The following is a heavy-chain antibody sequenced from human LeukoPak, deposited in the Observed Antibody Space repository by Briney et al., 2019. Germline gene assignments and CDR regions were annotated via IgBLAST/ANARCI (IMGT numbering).Heavy chain of an antibody. CDR2: IIPIFGTA. CDR1: GGTFSSYA. D-gene: IGHD6-13*01. J-gene: IGHJ6*03. CDR3: ARDSPSRYSSSWYVRSYYYYMDV. V-gene: IGHV1-69*05. Sequence: SVKVSCKASGGTFSSYAISWVRQAPGHGLEWMGGIIPIFGTANYAQKFQGRVTITTDESTSTAYMELSGLRSEDSAVYYCARDSPSRYSSSWYVRSYYYYMDVWGKGTTVTVSS.